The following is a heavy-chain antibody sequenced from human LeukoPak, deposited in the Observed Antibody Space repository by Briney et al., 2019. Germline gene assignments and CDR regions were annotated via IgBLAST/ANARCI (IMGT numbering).Heavy chain of an antibody. Sequence: GASVKVSCKASGYTFTSYGISWVRQAPGQGLEWMGWISAYNGNTNYAQKLQGRVTMTTDTSTSTAYMELRSLRSDDTAVYYCARDQKGIYCGSGSYYRFGYWDQGTLVTVSS. D-gene: IGHD3-10*01. CDR1: GYTFTSYG. J-gene: IGHJ4*02. CDR2: ISAYNGNT. V-gene: IGHV1-18*01. CDR3: ARDQKGIYCGSGSYYRFGY.